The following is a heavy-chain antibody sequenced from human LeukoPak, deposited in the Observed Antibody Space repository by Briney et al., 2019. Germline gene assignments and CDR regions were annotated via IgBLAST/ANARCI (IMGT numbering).Heavy chain of an antibody. CDR1: GSTFSSYW. D-gene: IGHD6-19*01. J-gene: IGHJ4*02. CDR2: IKQDGSEK. V-gene: IGHV3-7*01. Sequence: GGSLRLPCAASGSTFSSYWMSWVRQAPGKGLEWVANIKQDGSEKYYVDSVKGRFTISRDNAKNSLYLQMNSLRAEDTAVYYCATGSRSSGRYYFDYWGQGTLVTVSS. CDR3: ATGSRSSGRYYFDY.